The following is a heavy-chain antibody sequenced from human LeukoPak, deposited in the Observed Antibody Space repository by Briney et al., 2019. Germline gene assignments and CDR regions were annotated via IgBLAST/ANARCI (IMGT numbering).Heavy chain of an antibody. D-gene: IGHD5-18*01. J-gene: IGHJ5*02. CDR1: GFTFSSYA. Sequence: PGGSLRLSCAASGFTFSSYAMSWVRQAPGKGLEWVSAISGSGGSTYYADSVKGRFTISRDNSKNTLYLQMNSLRAEDTAVYYCAKKRGYSYGNNWFDPWGQGTLVTVSS. CDR2: ISGSGGST. V-gene: IGHV3-23*01. CDR3: AKKRGYSYGNNWFDP.